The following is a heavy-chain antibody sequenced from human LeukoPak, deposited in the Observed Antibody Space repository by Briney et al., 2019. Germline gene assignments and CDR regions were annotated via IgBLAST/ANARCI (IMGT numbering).Heavy chain of an antibody. J-gene: IGHJ4*02. D-gene: IGHD6-13*01. CDR2: VNHSGRT. Sequence: SETLSLTCAVYGGSFSDYWWTRIRQSPGKGLEWIGEVNHSGRTNYNPSLKSRVSIDRSKKQFSLKLTSVTAADTALYYCAIRFGRLEAGGTPFDSWGQGTLVTVSS. V-gene: IGHV4-34*01. CDR1: GGSFSDYW. CDR3: AIRFGRLEAGGTPFDS.